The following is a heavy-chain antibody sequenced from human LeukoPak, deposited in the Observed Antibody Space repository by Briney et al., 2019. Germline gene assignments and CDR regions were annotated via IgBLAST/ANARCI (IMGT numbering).Heavy chain of an antibody. V-gene: IGHV4-59*06. J-gene: IGHJ6*02. CDR1: GGSISSYY. D-gene: IGHD2-15*01. Sequence: SETLSLTCTVSGGSISSYYWSWIRQHPGKGLEWIGYIYYNGSTYYNPSLKSRVTISVDTSKNQFSLKLSSVTAADTAVYYCARSPCGGSCNYYYYGMDVWGQGTTVTVSS. CDR2: IYYNGST. CDR3: ARSPCGGSCNYYYYGMDV.